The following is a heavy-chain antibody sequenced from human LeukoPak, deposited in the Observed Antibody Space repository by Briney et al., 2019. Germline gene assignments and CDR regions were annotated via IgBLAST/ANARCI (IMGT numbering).Heavy chain of an antibody. Sequence: GGSLRLSCAASGFTFSSYSMNWVRQAPGEGMEWVSSISSSSSYIYYADSVKGRFTISRDNAKNSLYLQMNSLRAEDTAVYYCARGNYDILTGSDYYYYYYMDVWGKGTTVTVSS. CDR2: ISSSSSYI. J-gene: IGHJ6*03. V-gene: IGHV3-21*01. CDR1: GFTFSSYS. D-gene: IGHD3-9*01. CDR3: ARGNYDILTGSDYYYYYYMDV.